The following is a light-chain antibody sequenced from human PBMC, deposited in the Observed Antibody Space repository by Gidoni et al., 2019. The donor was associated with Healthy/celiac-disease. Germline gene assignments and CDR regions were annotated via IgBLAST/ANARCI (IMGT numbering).Light chain of an antibody. CDR1: SLRSYY. CDR3: NSRDSSGNPFV. CDR2: GKN. V-gene: IGLV3-19*01. Sequence: SSELTQDPAVSVALGQTVRITCQGDSLRSYYASWYQQKPGQAHVLDIYGKNNLPSGIPDRFSGSSSGNTASLTITGAQAEDEADYYCNSRDSSGNPFVFGTGTKVTVL. J-gene: IGLJ1*01.